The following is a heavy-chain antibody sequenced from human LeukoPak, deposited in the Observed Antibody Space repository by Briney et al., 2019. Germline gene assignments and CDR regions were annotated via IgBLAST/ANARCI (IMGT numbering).Heavy chain of an antibody. V-gene: IGHV1-24*01. CDR3: ASDLLAHGLKDFDP. D-gene: IGHD4-17*01. J-gene: IGHJ5*02. CDR2: FDPEVDET. Sequence: ASVKVSCKVSGSTLAELSMHWVRQTPGQGLEWVGGFDPEVDETLYAQKFQGRVTVTEDTTTDTAYMELSGLRSGDTAVYFCASDLLAHGLKDFDPWGQGTLVTVSS. CDR1: GSTLAELS.